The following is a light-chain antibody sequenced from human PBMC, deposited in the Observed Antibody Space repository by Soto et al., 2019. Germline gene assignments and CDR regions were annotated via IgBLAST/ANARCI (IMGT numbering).Light chain of an antibody. CDR2: AAS. CDR1: ESISND. Sequence: DIQMTQSPSSLSASVGDRVTITCRASESISNDLHWYQQKPGKAPKILIYAASTLQSRVPSRFSGSGSGTYFTLTISSLQPEDFATYYCQQSYTASPYTFGQGTKLQIK. CDR3: QQSYTASPYT. J-gene: IGKJ2*01. V-gene: IGKV1-39*01.